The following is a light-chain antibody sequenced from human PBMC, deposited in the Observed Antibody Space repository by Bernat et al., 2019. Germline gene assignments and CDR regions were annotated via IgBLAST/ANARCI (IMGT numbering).Light chain of an antibody. CDR2: KAS. CDR1: QSISIW. J-gene: IGKJ2*01. V-gene: IGKV1-5*03. CDR3: HQYYSDPYT. Sequence: DIQMTQSPSTLSASVGDRVTITCRASQSISIWLAWYQQKPGKAPKVLIYKASSLESGVPSTFSGSGSGTEFTLTISSLQPDDFATYYCHQYYSDPYTFGQGTKLDIK.